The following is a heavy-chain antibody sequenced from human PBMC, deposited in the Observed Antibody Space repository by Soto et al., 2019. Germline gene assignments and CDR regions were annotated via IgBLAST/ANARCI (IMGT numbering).Heavy chain of an antibody. V-gene: IGHV4-59*01. CDR3: ARGGSSGWYFDY. CDR2: IYYSGST. D-gene: IGHD6-19*01. CDR1: GGSISSYY. Sequence: SETLSLTCTVSGGSISSYYWSWIRQPPGKGLEWIGYIYYSGSTNYNLSLKSRVTISVDTSKNQFSLKLSSVTAADTAVYYCARGGSSGWYFDYWGKGTLVTVSS. J-gene: IGHJ4*02.